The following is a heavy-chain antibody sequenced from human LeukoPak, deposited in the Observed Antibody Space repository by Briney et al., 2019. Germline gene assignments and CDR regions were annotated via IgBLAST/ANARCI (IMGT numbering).Heavy chain of an antibody. V-gene: IGHV3-7*04. CDR2: IKQDGSEE. CDR3: ARDNRASY. CDR1: GFTFSGYW. Sequence: GGSLRLSCAASGFTFSGYWMSWVRQAPGKELEWVANIKQDGSEEYYVDSVKGRFTISRDNAKNPLYLQMNSLRVEDTAVYYCARDNRASYWGQGTLVTVSS. J-gene: IGHJ4*02. D-gene: IGHD1-14*01.